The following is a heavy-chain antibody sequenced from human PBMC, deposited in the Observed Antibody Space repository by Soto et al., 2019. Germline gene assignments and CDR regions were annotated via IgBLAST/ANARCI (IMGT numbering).Heavy chain of an antibody. CDR2: IYYSGST. J-gene: IGHJ5*02. V-gene: IGHV4-39*01. CDR1: GGSISSSSFH. CDR3: ARRERAAGTDWWFDP. Sequence: QLQLQESGPGLVKPSETLSLTCTVSGGSISSSSFHWGWIRQPPGKGLEWIGSIYYSGSTYYSPCLKSRGTVAVDPAKIQFSLKLGPVTAADTAVYYCARRERAAGTDWWFDPWGQGTLVTVSS. D-gene: IGHD6-13*01.